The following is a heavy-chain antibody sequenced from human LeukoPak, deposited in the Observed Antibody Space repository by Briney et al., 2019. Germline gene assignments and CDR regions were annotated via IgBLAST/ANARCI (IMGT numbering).Heavy chain of an antibody. J-gene: IGHJ3*02. D-gene: IGHD3-16*01. CDR3: AKDRFMISFGEGFAFDI. CDR2: ISGSGGST. Sequence: GGFLRLSCAASGFTFSSYAMSWVRQAPGKGLEWVSAISGSGGSTYYADSVKGRFTISRDNSKNTLYLQMNSLRAEDTAVYYCAKDRFMISFGEGFAFDIWGQGTMVTVSS. V-gene: IGHV3-23*01. CDR1: GFTFSSYA.